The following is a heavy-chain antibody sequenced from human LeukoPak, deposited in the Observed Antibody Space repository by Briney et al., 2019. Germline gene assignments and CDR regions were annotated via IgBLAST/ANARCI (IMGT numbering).Heavy chain of an antibody. CDR3: ARGWNYYYYYMDV. Sequence: ASVKVSCKASGGTFSSYAISWVRQAPGQGLEWMVGIIPIFGTANYAQKFQGRVTITTDESTSTAYMELSSLRSEDTAVYYCARGWNYYYYYMDVWGKGTTVTVAS. V-gene: IGHV1-69*05. CDR2: IIPIFGTA. J-gene: IGHJ6*03. CDR1: GGTFSSYA. D-gene: IGHD2-15*01.